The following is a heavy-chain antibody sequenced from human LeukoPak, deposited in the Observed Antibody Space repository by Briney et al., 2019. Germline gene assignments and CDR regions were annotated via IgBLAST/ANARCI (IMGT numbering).Heavy chain of an antibody. J-gene: IGHJ3*02. CDR2: INPNSGGT. Sequence: ASVKVSCKASGYTFTSYDINWVRQATGQGLEWMGWINPNSGGTNYAQKFQGRVTMTRDTSISTAYMELSRLRSDDTAVYYCARDLPYYYGSGDDAFDIWGQGTMVTVSS. D-gene: IGHD3-10*01. CDR1: GYTFTSYD. V-gene: IGHV1-2*02. CDR3: ARDLPYYYGSGDDAFDI.